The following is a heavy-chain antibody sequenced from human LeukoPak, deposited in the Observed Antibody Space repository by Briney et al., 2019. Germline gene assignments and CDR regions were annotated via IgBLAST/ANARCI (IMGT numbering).Heavy chain of an antibody. D-gene: IGHD3-3*01. J-gene: IGHJ4*02. CDR2: IYHSGST. V-gene: IGHV4-30-2*01. CDR1: GGSISSGGYY. Sequence: PSETLSLTCTVSGGSISSGGYYWSWIRQPPGKGLEWIGYIYHSGSTYYNPSLKSRVTISVDRSKNQFSLKLSSVTAADTAVYYCATYDFWSGYQEYWGQGTLVTVSS. CDR3: ATYDFWSGYQEY.